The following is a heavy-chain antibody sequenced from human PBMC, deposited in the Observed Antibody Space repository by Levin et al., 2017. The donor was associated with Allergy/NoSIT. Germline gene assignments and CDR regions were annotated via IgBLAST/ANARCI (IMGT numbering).Heavy chain of an antibody. J-gene: IGHJ4*02. Sequence: PGGSLRLSCAASGFTFSSLSVSWVRQAPGKGLEWVSSISPSGGSTYYADSVKGRFTISRDNSKNTLYLQMNSLSAEETAVYYCAKTSRIAAAGTPVYYFDYWGQGTLVTVSS. CDR3: AKTSRIAAAGTPVYYFDY. D-gene: IGHD6-13*01. CDR1: GFTFSSLS. CDR2: ISPSGGST. V-gene: IGHV3-23*01.